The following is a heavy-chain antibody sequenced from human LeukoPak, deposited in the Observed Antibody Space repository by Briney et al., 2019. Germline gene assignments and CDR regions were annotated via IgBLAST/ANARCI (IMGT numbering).Heavy chain of an antibody. V-gene: IGHV3-23*01. CDR2: ISGSGGST. CDR1: GFTFSSYG. J-gene: IGHJ4*02. D-gene: IGHD4-17*01. Sequence: PGGSLRLSCAASGFTFSSYGMHWVRQAPGKGLEWVSAISGSGGSTYYADSVKGRFTISRDNSKNTLYLQMNSLRAEDTAVYYCAKEGPYGDYTLYYFDYWGQGTLVTVSS. CDR3: AKEGPYGDYTLYYFDY.